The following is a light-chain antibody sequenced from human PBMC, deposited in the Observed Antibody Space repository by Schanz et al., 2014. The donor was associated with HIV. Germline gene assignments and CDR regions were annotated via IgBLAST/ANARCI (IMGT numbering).Light chain of an antibody. Sequence: VVLTQSPGTLSLSPGERVNLSCRASQSVSRSYIAWYQKKPGQAPTLLIYAASSRASGIPDRFSGSGSGADFTLTISGLEPEDFAVYYCHHYGGSFGPGTTVDYK. CDR3: HHYGGS. CDR2: AAS. J-gene: IGKJ3*01. V-gene: IGKV3-20*01. CDR1: QSVSRSY.